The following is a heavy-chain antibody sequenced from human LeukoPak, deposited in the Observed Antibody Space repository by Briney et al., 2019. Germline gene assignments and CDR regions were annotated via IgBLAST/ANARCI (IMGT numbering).Heavy chain of an antibody. Sequence: GGSLRLSCAASGFTFSSYEMNWVRQAPGKGLEWVSYISSSGSTIYYADSVKGRFTISRDNAKNSLYLQMNSLRAGDTAVYYCARRGGYYDSSGYFLWGQGTLVTVSS. CDR3: ARRGGYYDSSGYFL. CDR2: ISSSGSTI. V-gene: IGHV3-48*03. D-gene: IGHD3-22*01. CDR1: GFTFSSYE. J-gene: IGHJ4*02.